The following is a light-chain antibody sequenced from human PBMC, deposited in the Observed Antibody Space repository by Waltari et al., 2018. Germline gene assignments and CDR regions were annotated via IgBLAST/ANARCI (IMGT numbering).Light chain of an antibody. Sequence: IVLTQSPATLSLSPGERATISCRASHSVDWYLAWYHQRPGQPPRLLIYDTSNRAPGIPARFSGSGSDTDFTLTISSLEPEDFAVYYCQQRRSWPLTFGGGTKVEIE. CDR2: DTS. CDR3: QQRRSWPLT. V-gene: IGKV3-11*01. J-gene: IGKJ4*01. CDR1: HSVDWY.